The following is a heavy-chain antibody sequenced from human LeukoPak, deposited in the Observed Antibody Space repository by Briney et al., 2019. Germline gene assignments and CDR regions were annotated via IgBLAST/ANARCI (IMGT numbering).Heavy chain of an antibody. CDR2: IYSGGGT. CDR3: ARELTTFYYDISGYYGHAFDI. V-gene: IGHV3-66*01. D-gene: IGHD3-22*01. J-gene: IGHJ3*02. CDR1: GFTVSSNY. Sequence: GGSLRLSCAASGFTVSSNYMSWVRQAPGKGLEWVSVIYSGGGTYYADSVKGRFTISRDNSKNTLFLQMNNLRAEDTAVYYCARELTTFYYDISGYYGHAFDIWGQGTMVTVSS.